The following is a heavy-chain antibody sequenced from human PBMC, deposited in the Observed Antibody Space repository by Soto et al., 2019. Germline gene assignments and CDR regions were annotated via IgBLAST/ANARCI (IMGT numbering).Heavy chain of an antibody. CDR3: ERDRAGINYYYGKDV. J-gene: IGHJ6*04. D-gene: IGHD1-20*01. CDR2: IYYSGST. Sequence: QVQLQESGPGLVKPSETLSLTCTVSGGSISSYYWSWIRQPPGKGLEWIGYIYYSGSTNYNPSLKSRVTVSVDTPQNQFSLKLGSGTAEDTAVYYCERDRAGINYYYGKDVWGRGTTVTVSS. V-gene: IGHV4-59*01. CDR1: GGSISSYY.